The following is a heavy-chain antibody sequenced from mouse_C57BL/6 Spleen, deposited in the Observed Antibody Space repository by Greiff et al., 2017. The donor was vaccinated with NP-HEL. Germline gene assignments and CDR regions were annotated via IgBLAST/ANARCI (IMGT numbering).Heavy chain of an antibody. V-gene: IGHV1-84*01. CDR2: IYPGSGNT. CDR3: ARSFEDYYGSEYFDV. J-gene: IGHJ1*03. CDR1: GYTFTDYY. D-gene: IGHD1-1*01. Sequence: QVHVKQSGPELVKPGASVKISCKASGYTFTDYYINWVKQRPGQGLEWIGWIYPGSGNTKYNEKFKGKATLTVDTSSSTAYMQLSSLTSEDSAVYFCARSFEDYYGSEYFDVWGTGTTVTVSS.